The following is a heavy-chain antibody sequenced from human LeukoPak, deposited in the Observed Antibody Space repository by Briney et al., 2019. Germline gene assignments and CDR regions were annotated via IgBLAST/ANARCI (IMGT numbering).Heavy chain of an antibody. CDR2: IYSNENT. J-gene: IGHJ3*02. Sequence: PSETLSLTCSVSGDPITGYYWGWIRQPAGKGLEWIGRIYSNENTNFNPSLKSRVTMSVDTSKNQISLKLSSVTAADTAVYYCAREVGAGDYVWGSYRPEGGYRAFDIWGQGTMVTVSS. D-gene: IGHD3-16*02. V-gene: IGHV4-4*07. CDR3: AREVGAGDYVWGSYRPEGGYRAFDI. CDR1: GDPITGYY.